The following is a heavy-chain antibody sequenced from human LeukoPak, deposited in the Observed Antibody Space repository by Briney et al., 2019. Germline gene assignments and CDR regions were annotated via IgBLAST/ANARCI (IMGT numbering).Heavy chain of an antibody. V-gene: IGHV3-11*01. D-gene: IGHD2-8*01. CDR3: ARARGVGIGAHFDY. CDR1: GFSFGGYY. CDR2: ISDDSYRT. Sequence: GGSLRLSCITSGFSFGGYYMGWIRQAPGKGLEWVSYISDDSYRTPYGDSVKGRFTISRDNAKNSLYLQMDNLRVEDTAVYYCARARGVGIGAHFDYWGQGTLVTVSS. J-gene: IGHJ4*02.